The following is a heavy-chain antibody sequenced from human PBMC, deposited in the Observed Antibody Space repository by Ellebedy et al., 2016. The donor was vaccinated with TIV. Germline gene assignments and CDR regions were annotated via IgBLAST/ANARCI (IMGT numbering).Heavy chain of an antibody. CDR1: GGSISSYY. CDR2: IYYSGST. D-gene: IGHD4-17*01. Sequence: SETLSLTXTVSGGSISSYYWSWIRQPPGKGLEWIGYIYYSGSTNYNPSLKSRVTISVDTSKNQFSLKLSSVTAADTAVYYCARVTSGDNYFDYWGQGTLVTVSS. V-gene: IGHV4-59*01. J-gene: IGHJ4*02. CDR3: ARVTSGDNYFDY.